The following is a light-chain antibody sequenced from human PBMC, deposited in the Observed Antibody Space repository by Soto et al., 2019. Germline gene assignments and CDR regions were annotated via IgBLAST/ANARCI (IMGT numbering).Light chain of an antibody. CDR1: QSISSY. Sequence: DIQMTQSPSSLSASVGDRVTITCRASQSISSYLNWYQQKPGKAPKLLIYAASSLQSGVPSRFRGSGSGTDFTLTISGLQPEDVATYYCQQSYSTPWTFGQGTKVEIK. CDR3: QQSYSTPWT. J-gene: IGKJ1*01. CDR2: AAS. V-gene: IGKV1-39*01.